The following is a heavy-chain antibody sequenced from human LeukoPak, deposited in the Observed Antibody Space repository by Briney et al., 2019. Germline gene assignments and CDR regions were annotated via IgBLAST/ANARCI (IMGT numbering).Heavy chain of an antibody. J-gene: IGHJ5*02. CDR1: GFTFSSYA. CDR3: ARGVDTDGFDP. Sequence: GGSLRLSCTVSGFTFSSYAMHWVRQAPGKGLEWVAVISYDGSNKYYADSVKGRFTISRDNSKNTLYLQMNSLRAEDTAVYYCARGVDTDGFDPWGQGTLVTVSS. CDR2: ISYDGSNK. V-gene: IGHV3-30-3*01. D-gene: IGHD5-18*01.